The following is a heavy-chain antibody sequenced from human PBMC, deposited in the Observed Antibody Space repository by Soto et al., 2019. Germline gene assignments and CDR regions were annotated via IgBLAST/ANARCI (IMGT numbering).Heavy chain of an antibody. D-gene: IGHD3-10*01. V-gene: IGHV3-48*01. CDR3: ASLKLLWFGELLRDFDY. CDR2: ISSSSSTI. Sequence: GGSLRLSCAASGFTFSSYSMNWVRQAPGKGLEWVSYISSSSSTIYYADSVKGRFTISRDKAKNSLYLQMNSLRAEDTAVYYCASLKLLWFGELLRDFDYWGQGTLVTVSS. CDR1: GFTFSSYS. J-gene: IGHJ4*02.